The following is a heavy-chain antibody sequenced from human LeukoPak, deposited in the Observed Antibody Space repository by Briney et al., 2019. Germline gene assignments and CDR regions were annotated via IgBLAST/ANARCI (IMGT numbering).Heavy chain of an antibody. J-gene: IGHJ4*02. Sequence: GGSLRLSCAASGFTFTSYGMTWVRQAPGKGLEWVSSISSSSSYIYYSDSVKGRFTISRDNAKNSLYLQMSSLKADDTAVYYCTRGAGTGWRFDSWGQGTLVTVSS. CDR3: TRGAGTGWRFDS. CDR2: ISSSSSYI. V-gene: IGHV3-21*01. D-gene: IGHD6-19*01. CDR1: GFTFTSYG.